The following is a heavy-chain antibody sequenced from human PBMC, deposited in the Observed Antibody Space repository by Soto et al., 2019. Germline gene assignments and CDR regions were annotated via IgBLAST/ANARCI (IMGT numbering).Heavy chain of an antibody. CDR3: AKGYCSSTSCSRGYFDY. Sequence: EVQVLESGGGLVQPGGSLRLSCAASGFTFSSYAMNWVRQAPGKGLEWVSAISDSGGSTYYADSVKGRFTFSRDNSKNTLYLQMNSLRAEDTAVYYCAKGYCSSTSCSRGYFDYWGRGTLVTVSS. J-gene: IGHJ4*02. V-gene: IGHV3-23*01. D-gene: IGHD2-2*01. CDR2: ISDSGGST. CDR1: GFTFSSYA.